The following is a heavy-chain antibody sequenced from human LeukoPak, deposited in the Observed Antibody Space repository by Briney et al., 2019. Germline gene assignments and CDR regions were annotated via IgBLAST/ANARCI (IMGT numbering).Heavy chain of an antibody. CDR1: GYTFTSCG. J-gene: IGHJ4*02. CDR3: AREGSIAGIYYFDY. Sequence: ASVKVSCKASGYTFTSCGISWVRQAPGQGLEWMGWISAYNGNTNYAQKLQGRVTMTTDTSTSTAYMELRSLRSDDTAVYYCAREGSIAGIYYFDYWGQGTLVTVSS. D-gene: IGHD6-6*01. V-gene: IGHV1-18*01. CDR2: ISAYNGNT.